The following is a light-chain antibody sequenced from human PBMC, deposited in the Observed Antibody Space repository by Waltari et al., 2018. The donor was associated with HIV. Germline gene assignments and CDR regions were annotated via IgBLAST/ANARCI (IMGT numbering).Light chain of an antibody. CDR2: HAS. Sequence: EILLTQSPGTLSLSPGERATLSCRASQSVRTSLSWYQQKPGQAPRLLISHASNRATGIPARFSGSGSGTDFTLTISSLEPEDFAFYYCLQWSNWPLTFGPGTRVDVK. V-gene: IGKV3-11*01. CDR1: QSVRTS. CDR3: LQWSNWPLT. J-gene: IGKJ3*01.